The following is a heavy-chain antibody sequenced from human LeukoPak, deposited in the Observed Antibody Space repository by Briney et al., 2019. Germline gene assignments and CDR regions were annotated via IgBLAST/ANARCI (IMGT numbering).Heavy chain of an antibody. J-gene: IGHJ3*02. Sequence: EASVKVSCRASGYIFTDYYMHWVRQAPGQGLEWMGRFNPASGGTKYAQKFQGRVTMTRDTSINTAYMELSSLGLDDTAVYYCARGLYYGGNQRAHDAFDIWGQGTLVTVSS. V-gene: IGHV1-2*02. CDR3: ARGLYYGGNQRAHDAFDI. CDR2: FNPASGGT. D-gene: IGHD4-23*01. CDR1: GYIFTDYY.